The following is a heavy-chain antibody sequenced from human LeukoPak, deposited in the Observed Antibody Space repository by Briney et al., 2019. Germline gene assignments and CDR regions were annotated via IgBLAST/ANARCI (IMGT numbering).Heavy chain of an antibody. CDR1: GFTFSSYA. CDR3: AKLVLGLLTGWFDP. D-gene: IGHD1-26*01. J-gene: IGHJ5*02. CDR2: ISGSGGST. Sequence: GGSLRLSCAASGFTFSSYAMSWVRQAPGKGLKWVSAISGSGGSTYYADSVKGRFTTSRDNSKNTLYLKMNSLRAEDTAVYYCAKLVLGLLTGWFDPWGQGTLVTVSS. V-gene: IGHV3-23*01.